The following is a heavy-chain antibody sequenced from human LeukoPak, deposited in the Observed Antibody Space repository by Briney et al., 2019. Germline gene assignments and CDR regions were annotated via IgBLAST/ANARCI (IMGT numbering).Heavy chain of an antibody. CDR3: ARPYYYDSRIDP. CDR1: GGSISSGDYN. Sequence: PSETLSLTCTVSGGSISSGDYNWSWIRQPPGKGLEWIGYFYCSGSTYYSPSLKSRVTISVDTSKNQFSLKLSSVTAADTAVYYCARPYYYDSRIDPWGQGTLVTVSS. CDR2: FYCSGST. D-gene: IGHD3-22*01. V-gene: IGHV4-30-4*01. J-gene: IGHJ5*02.